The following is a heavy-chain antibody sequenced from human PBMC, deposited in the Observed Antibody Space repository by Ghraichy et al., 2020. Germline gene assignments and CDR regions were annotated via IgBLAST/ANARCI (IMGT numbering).Heavy chain of an antibody. CDR1: GFTFSSYA. D-gene: IGHD3-10*01. CDR2: ISYDGSNK. Sequence: GGSLRLSCAASGFTFSSYAMHWVRQAPGKGLEWVAVISYDGSNKYYADSVKGRFTISRDNSKNTLYLQMNSLRAEDTAVYYCARAFGEWFRELLYPDYWGQGTLVTVSS. J-gene: IGHJ4*02. CDR3: ARAFGEWFRELLYPDY. V-gene: IGHV3-30-3*01.